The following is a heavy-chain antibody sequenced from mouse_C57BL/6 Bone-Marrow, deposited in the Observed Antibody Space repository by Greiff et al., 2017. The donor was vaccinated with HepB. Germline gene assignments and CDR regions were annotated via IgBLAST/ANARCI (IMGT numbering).Heavy chain of an antibody. V-gene: IGHV14-2*01. CDR1: GFNIKDYY. D-gene: IGHD2-5*01. CDR2: IDPEDGET. J-gene: IGHJ2*01. CDR3: ARSDSYSNYVGYFDY. Sequence: VHVKQSGAELVKPGASVKLSCTASGFNIKDYYMHWVKQRTEQGLEWIGRIDPEDGETKYAPKFQGKATITADTSSNTAYLQLSSLTAEDTAVYYCARSDSYSNYVGYFDYWGQGTTLTVSS.